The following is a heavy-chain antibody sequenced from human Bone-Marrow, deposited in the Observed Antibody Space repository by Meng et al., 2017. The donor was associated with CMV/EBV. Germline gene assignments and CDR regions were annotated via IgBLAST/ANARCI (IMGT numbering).Heavy chain of an antibody. D-gene: IGHD3-3*01. Sequence: GESLKISCAASGFTFSSYWMSWVRQAPGKGLEWVTNIKQDGSEKYYVDSVKGRFTISRDNAKNSLYLQMNTLRAEDTAVYYCARILGFWSGYGYWGQGTLVTVYS. CDR2: IKQDGSEK. CDR1: GFTFSSYW. V-gene: IGHV3-7*01. J-gene: IGHJ4*02. CDR3: ARILGFWSGYGY.